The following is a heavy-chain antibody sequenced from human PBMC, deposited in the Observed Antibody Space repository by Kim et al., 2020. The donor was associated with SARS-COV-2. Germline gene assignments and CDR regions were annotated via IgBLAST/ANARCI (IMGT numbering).Heavy chain of an antibody. CDR3: ARGQQWLLKD. CDR2: ISHDGDEI. J-gene: IGHJ4*02. Sequence: GGSLRLSCAASGFTFDDYAIHWVRQVPGKGLEWVSLISHDGDEIRYTDSVQGRFTISRDNSRQSVYLQMNSLRSEDTALYYCARGQQWLLKDWGQGTQVTVSS. CDR1: GFTFDDYA. D-gene: IGHD6-19*01. V-gene: IGHV3-43*02.